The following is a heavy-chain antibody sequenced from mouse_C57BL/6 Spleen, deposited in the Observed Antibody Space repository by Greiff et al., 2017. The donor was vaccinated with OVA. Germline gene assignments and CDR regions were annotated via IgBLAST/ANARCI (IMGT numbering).Heavy chain of an antibody. CDR2: ISSGHSTI. Sequence: EVMLVESGGGLVKPGGSLTLSCAASGFTFSDYGMHWVRQAPEKGLEWVAYISSGHSTIYYADTVKGRFTISSDNAKNTLFLQMTSLRSEDTAMYYCARVYYDYDRGYYYAMDYWGQGTSVTVSS. D-gene: IGHD2-4*01. CDR3: ARVYYDYDRGYYYAMDY. J-gene: IGHJ4*01. CDR1: GFTFSDYG. V-gene: IGHV5-17*01.